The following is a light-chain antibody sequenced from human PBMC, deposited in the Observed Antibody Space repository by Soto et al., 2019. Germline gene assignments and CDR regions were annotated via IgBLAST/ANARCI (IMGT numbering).Light chain of an antibody. V-gene: IGKV1-5*01. CDR3: QQYNSYPYT. CDR2: DAS. J-gene: IGKJ2*01. Sequence: DIQMTQSPSTLSASVGDRVTITCRASQSISSWLAWYQQKPGKAPNLLIYDASSLESGVPSRFSGSGSGTEFTLTISSLQPDDFATYSCQQYNSYPYTFGQGTKLEIK. CDR1: QSISSW.